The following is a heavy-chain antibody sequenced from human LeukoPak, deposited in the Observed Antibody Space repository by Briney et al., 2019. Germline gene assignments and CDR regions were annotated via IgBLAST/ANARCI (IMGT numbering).Heavy chain of an antibody. V-gene: IGHV5-51*01. CDR1: GYSFTSYW. J-gene: IGHJ5*02. Sequence: GESLKISCKGSGYSFTSYWIGWVRQMPGKGLEWMGIIYPGDSDTRYSPSFQGKVTISADESISTAYLEWIRLNGSDTAMYYFARLDGEVTTFIDPWGQGTLVTVSS. CDR2: IYPGDSDT. CDR3: ARLDGEVTTFIDP. D-gene: IGHD4-11*01.